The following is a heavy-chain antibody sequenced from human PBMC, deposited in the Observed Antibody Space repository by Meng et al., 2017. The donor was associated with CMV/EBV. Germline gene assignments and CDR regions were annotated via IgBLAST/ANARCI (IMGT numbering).Heavy chain of an antibody. CDR1: GGSISSSSDY. D-gene: IGHD4-23*01. V-gene: IGHV4-39*07. Sequence: LPLQDSGPGLVKPSETLSLTCTVSGGSISSSSDYWGWIRQPPGKGLEWIGSIYYSGSTYYNPSLKSRVTISVDTSKNQFSLKLSSVTAADTAVYYCARDPSLRWIDYWGQGTLVTVSS. CDR3: ARDPSLRWIDY. CDR2: IYYSGST. J-gene: IGHJ4*02.